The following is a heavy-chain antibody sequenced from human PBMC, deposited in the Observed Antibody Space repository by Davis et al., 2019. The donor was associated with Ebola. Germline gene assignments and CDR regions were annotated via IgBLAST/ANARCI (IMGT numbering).Heavy chain of an antibody. CDR2: INEDGSEK. CDR3: ARHIYWAFDD. Sequence: GGSLRLSCAASGFTFSATWMTWARQAPGKGLEWVANINEDGSEKYFLDSVEGRFTTSRDNAKKTLYLQMKSLRAEDTAVYYCARHIYWAFDDWGRGTLVTVSS. D-gene: IGHD5-12*01. CDR1: GFTFSATW. V-gene: IGHV3-7*03. J-gene: IGHJ4*02.